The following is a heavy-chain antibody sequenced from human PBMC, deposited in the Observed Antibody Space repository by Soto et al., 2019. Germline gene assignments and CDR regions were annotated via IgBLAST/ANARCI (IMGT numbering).Heavy chain of an antibody. CDR1: GGSISSYY. Sequence: QVQLQESGPGLVKPSETLSLTCTVSGGSISSYYWSWIRQPPGKGLEWIGYIYYSGSTNYNPSLKSRFTISVDTSNNQFALKLSSVTAADTAVYYCARHGTVTTSWYFDLWGRGTLVTVSS. CDR3: ARHGTVTTSWYFDL. V-gene: IGHV4-59*08. J-gene: IGHJ2*01. D-gene: IGHD4-17*01. CDR2: IYYSGST.